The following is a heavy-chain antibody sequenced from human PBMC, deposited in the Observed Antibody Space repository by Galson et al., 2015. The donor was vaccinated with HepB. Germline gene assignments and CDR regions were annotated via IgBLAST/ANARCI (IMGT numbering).Heavy chain of an antibody. Sequence: QSGAEVKKPGESLKISCKGSGYSFTSYWIGWVRQMPGNGLEWMGIIYPGDSDTRYSPSFQGQVTISADKSISTAYLQWSSLKASDTAMYYCARHGLETAMVHYYYYYMDVWGKGTTITVSS. CDR3: ARHGLETAMVHYYYYYMDV. D-gene: IGHD5-18*01. J-gene: IGHJ6*03. CDR2: IYPGDSDT. V-gene: IGHV5-51*01. CDR1: GYSFTSYW.